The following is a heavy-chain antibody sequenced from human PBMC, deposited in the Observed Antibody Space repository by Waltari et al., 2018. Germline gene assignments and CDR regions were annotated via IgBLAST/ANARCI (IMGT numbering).Heavy chain of an antibody. CDR2: INYSGST. D-gene: IGHD3-22*01. V-gene: IGHV4-39*01. CDR1: GGSISSSSYY. CDR3: ARINYYYDSSGYSDY. J-gene: IGHJ4*02. Sequence: QLQLQESGPGLVKPSETLSLTCTVSGGSISSSSYYWGWIRQPPGKGLEWIGGINYSGSTYYNPSLKSRVTISVDTSKNQFSLKLSSVTAADTAVYYCARINYYYDSSGYSDYWGQGTLVTVSS.